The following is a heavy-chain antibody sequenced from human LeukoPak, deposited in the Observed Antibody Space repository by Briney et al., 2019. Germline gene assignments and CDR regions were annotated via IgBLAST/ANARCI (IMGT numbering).Heavy chain of an antibody. J-gene: IGHJ4*02. CDR1: GFTFRSYG. CDR3: ARDAHDGGTVTTFDY. D-gene: IGHD4-17*01. V-gene: IGHV3-30*03. Sequence: GGSLRLSCAASGFTFRSYGMHWVRQAPGKGLEWVAVISYDGSNKYYADSVKGRFTISRDNSKDTLYLQMNSLRAEDTAVYYCARDAHDGGTVTTFDYWGQGTLVTVSS. CDR2: ISYDGSNK.